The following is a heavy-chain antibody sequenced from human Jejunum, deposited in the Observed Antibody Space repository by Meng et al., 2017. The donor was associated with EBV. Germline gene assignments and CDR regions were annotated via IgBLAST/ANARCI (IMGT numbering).Heavy chain of an antibody. D-gene: IGHD3-16*01. CDR3: ARGSHYTWDV. J-gene: IGHJ4*02. V-gene: IGHV4-4*02. CDR1: GDSIISTDTW. CDR2: IFHAGNT. Sequence: QVQLQQSGPGLVKPSATLSLTCGVSGDSIISTDTWWSWVRQPPGKGLEWIGEIFHAGNTNYNPSLKSQVTMSVDTSKNQFSLNLSSVTAADSAVYYCARGSHYTWDVWGQGTLVTVSS.